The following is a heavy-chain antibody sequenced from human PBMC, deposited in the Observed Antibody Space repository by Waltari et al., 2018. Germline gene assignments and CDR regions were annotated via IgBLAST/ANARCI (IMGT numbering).Heavy chain of an antibody. CDR1: GDSFSNDNYH. J-gene: IGHJ4*02. CDR2: IYYNGNT. CDR3: TTEYSSSSAY. Sequence: QLQLQESGPGLVKPSETLSLTCTVSGDSFSNDNYHWAWVRQPPGKGLEWIGSIYYNGNTYYSPSLKSRVTISVDTSKNQFSLRLSSVTAADTAVYYCTTEYSSSSAYWGQGTLVTVSS. V-gene: IGHV4-39*02. D-gene: IGHD6-6*01.